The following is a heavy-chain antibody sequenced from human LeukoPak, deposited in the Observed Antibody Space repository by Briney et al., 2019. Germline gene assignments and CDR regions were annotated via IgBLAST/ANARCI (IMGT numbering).Heavy chain of an antibody. V-gene: IGHV1-3*01. CDR2: INAGNGNT. CDR1: GYTFTSYA. CDR3: ARGPDCSSTSCYAGDAFDI. J-gene: IGHJ3*02. Sequence: VASVKVSCKASGYTFTSYAMHWVRQAPGRRLEWMGWINAGNGNTKYSQKFQGRVTITRDTSASTAYMELSSLRSEDTAVYYCARGPDCSSTSCYAGDAFDIWGQGTMVTVSS. D-gene: IGHD2-2*01.